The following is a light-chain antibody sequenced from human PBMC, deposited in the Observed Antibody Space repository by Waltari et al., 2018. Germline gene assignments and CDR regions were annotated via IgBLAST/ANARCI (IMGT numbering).Light chain of an antibody. V-gene: IGLV1-44*01. Sequence: QSALTQEASVSGTVGQTVTLSCAGNSNNVGSRDVGWYQQIARGAPKTVMFGSSLRSGRPEWFSGSQFGPTASLTISGLLAEAEVVYFCSAWDHRLQVHVFGTGTQFNAL. J-gene: IGLJ1*01. CDR3: SAWDHRLQVHV. CDR2: GSS. CDR1: SNNVGSRD.